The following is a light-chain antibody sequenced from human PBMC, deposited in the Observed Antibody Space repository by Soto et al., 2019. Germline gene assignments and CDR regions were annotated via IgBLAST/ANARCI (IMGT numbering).Light chain of an antibody. Sequence: EIVLTQSPGTLSLSPGERATLSCRASQSVSGNYLAWYQQKPGQAPSLLIHGASSRVTGIPERFSGSGSGTDFTLTISRLEPEDFAVYYCQQRSNWPPLTFGGGTKVDIK. CDR2: GAS. J-gene: IGKJ4*01. CDR3: QQRSNWPPLT. CDR1: QSVSGNY. V-gene: IGKV3D-20*02.